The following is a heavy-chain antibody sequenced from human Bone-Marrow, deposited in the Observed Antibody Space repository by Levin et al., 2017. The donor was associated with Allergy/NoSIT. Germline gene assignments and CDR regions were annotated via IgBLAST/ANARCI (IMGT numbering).Heavy chain of an antibody. V-gene: IGHV3-53*01. CDR2: IYSSGYK. J-gene: IGHJ6*02. D-gene: IGHD1/OR15-1a*01. Sequence: GESLKISCAASGFIISNNYMSWLRQAPGQGLEWVSVIYSSGYKHYGDAVQGRFTISRDNAKNTVSLQMNSLRDDDTAVYYCARSESITGTEDLKVMDVWGQGTTVTVSS. CDR1: GFIISNNY. CDR3: ARSESITGTEDLKVMDV.